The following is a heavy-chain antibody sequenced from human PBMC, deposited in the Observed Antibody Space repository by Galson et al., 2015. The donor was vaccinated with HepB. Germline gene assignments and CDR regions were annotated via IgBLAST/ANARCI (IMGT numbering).Heavy chain of an antibody. CDR2: ISGSGGST. CDR3: AQLGTGY. J-gene: IGHJ4*02. D-gene: IGHD7-27*01. Sequence: SLRLSCAASGFTFSNYAMSWVRQAPGKGLEWVSGISGSGGSTNFADFVRGRFTISRDTSKNTVYLQMSRLRADDTAMYYCAQLGTGYWGRGTLVTVSS. V-gene: IGHV3-23*01. CDR1: GFTFSNYA.